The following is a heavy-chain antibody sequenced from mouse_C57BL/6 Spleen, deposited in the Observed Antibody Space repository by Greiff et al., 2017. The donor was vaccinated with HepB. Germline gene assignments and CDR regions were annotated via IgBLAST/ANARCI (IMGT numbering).Heavy chain of an antibody. Sequence: QVTLKVSGPGILQSSQTLSLTCSFSGFSLSTSGMGVSWIRQPSGKGLEWLAHIYWDDDKRYNPSLKSRLTISKDTSRNQVFLKITSVDTADTATYYCARIIYYYGSSYGNYAMDYWGQGTSVTVSS. J-gene: IGHJ4*01. CDR1: GFSLSTSGMG. CDR2: IYWDDDK. D-gene: IGHD1-1*01. CDR3: ARIIYYYGSSYGNYAMDY. V-gene: IGHV8-12*01.